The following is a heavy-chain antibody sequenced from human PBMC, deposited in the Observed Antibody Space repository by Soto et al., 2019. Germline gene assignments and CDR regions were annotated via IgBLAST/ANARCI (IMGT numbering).Heavy chain of an antibody. Sequence: GGSLRLSCAASGFTFSSYAMHWVRQAPGKGLEWVAVISYDGSNKYYADSVKGRLTISRDNSKNTLYLQMNSLRAEDTAVYYCARRPENFDWLSFDYWGQGTLVTVSS. CDR2: ISYDGSNK. J-gene: IGHJ4*02. D-gene: IGHD3-9*01. CDR1: GFTFSSYA. CDR3: ARRPENFDWLSFDY. V-gene: IGHV3-30-3*01.